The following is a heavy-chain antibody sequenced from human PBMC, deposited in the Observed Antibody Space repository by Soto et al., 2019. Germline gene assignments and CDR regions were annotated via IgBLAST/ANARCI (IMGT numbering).Heavy chain of an antibody. V-gene: IGHV5-51*01. D-gene: IGHD3-9*01. CDR3: VRSTNNVDWFAEASDL. J-gene: IGHJ3*01. Sequence: ESMKISCKGSGFSFTTYWIGWVRQRPGKGLEWMGIMYPGDSDLRYSPTFQGQVTISADRSISTAYLQWSSLKASDAAIYYCVRSTNNVDWFAEASDLWGQGTMVT. CDR2: MYPGDSDL. CDR1: GFSFTTYW.